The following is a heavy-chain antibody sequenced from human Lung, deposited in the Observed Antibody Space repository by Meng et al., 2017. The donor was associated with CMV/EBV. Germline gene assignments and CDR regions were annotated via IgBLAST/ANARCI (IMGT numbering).Heavy chain of an antibody. CDR3: ARVKRYCTGGSCSSTGYYGMDV. J-gene: IGHJ6*02. V-gene: IGHV1-2*02. CDR1: GYNFTGYY. D-gene: IGHD2-15*01. CDR2: INPNSGDT. Sequence: SVKVSXKASGYNFTGYYMHWVRQAPGQGLEWMGWINPNSGDTNYAQKFQGRVTMTGDTSITTAYMELSRLRSDDMAVYYCARVKRYCTGGSCSSTGYYGMDVWGQGTXVNGAS.